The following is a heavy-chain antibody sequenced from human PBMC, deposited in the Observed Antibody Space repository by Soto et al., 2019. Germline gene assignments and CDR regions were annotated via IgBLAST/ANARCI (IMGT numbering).Heavy chain of an antibody. CDR3: ARLSGTTIVDY. D-gene: IGHD1-7*01. Sequence: SETLALTCTVSGGSISSYDGSWIRQPPGKGLEWIGYIYYSGSTNYNPSLKSRVTISVDTSKNQFSLKLSSVTAADTAVYYCARLSGTTIVDYWGQGTLVTVSS. CDR1: GGSISSYD. J-gene: IGHJ4*02. V-gene: IGHV4-59*01. CDR2: IYYSGST.